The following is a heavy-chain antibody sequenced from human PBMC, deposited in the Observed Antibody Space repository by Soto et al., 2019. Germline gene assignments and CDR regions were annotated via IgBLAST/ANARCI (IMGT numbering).Heavy chain of an antibody. V-gene: IGHV4-39*01. Sequence: SETLSLTCPFSGGSISSSSYYWGWIRQPPGKGLEWIGSIYYSGSTHYNPSLKSRVTISVDTSKNQFSLKLSSVTAADTAVYYCAVEFSPRVVWGQGTTVTVSS. D-gene: IGHD1-1*01. CDR3: AVEFSPRVV. CDR1: GGSISSSSYY. J-gene: IGHJ6*02. CDR2: IYYSGST.